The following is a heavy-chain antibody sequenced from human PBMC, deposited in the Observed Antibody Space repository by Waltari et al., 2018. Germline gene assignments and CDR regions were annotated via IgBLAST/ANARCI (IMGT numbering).Heavy chain of an antibody. D-gene: IGHD3-16*01. V-gene: IGHV4-59*01. Sequence: QVQLQESGPGLVKPSETLSLTCTVSGGSISSYYWSWIRQPPGKGLEWIGYIYYSGSTNYNPSLKSRDTISVDTSKNQFSLKLSSVTAADTAVYYCARDMGGDGYNSNWGQGTLVTVSS. CDR1: GGSISSYY. J-gene: IGHJ4*02. CDR2: IYYSGST. CDR3: ARDMGGDGYNSN.